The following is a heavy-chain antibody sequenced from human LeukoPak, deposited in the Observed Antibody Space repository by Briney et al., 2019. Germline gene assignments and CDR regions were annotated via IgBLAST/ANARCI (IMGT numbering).Heavy chain of an antibody. Sequence: ASVKVSCKASRYTFTGYYMHWVRQAPGQGLEWMGWINPNSGGTNYAQKFQGRVTMTRDTSISTAYMELSRLRSDDTAVYYCARDLPRGYSGYGPFDYWGQGTLVTVSS. V-gene: IGHV1-2*02. CDR2: INPNSGGT. CDR1: RYTFTGYY. J-gene: IGHJ4*02. CDR3: ARDLPRGYSGYGPFDY. D-gene: IGHD5-12*01.